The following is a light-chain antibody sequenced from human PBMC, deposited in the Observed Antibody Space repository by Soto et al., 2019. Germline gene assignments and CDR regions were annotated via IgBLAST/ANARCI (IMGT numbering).Light chain of an antibody. CDR1: QSVSSSY. CDR3: QQYGSSPYT. CDR2: GAS. Sequence: ETVLTQSPGTLSLSPGERVTLSCRASQSVSSSYLAWYQQKPGQAPRLLIYGASSRATGIPDRFSGSGSGTDFTLTISRLEPEDFAVYYCQQYGSSPYTFGQGTKLEIK. J-gene: IGKJ2*01. V-gene: IGKV3-20*01.